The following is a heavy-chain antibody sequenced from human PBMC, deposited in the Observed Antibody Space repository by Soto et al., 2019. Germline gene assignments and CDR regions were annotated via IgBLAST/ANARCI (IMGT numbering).Heavy chain of an antibody. D-gene: IGHD3-3*01. J-gene: IGHJ4*02. CDR3: ASPRYDFWSGYRLTFDY. CDR1: VGSISSYY. Sequence: PSETLSLTCTVSVGSISSYYWGWIRQPPGKGLEWIGSIYYSGSTYYNPSLKSRVTISVDTSKNQFSLKLSSVTAADTAVYYCASPRYDFWSGYRLTFDYWGQGTLVTVSS. V-gene: IGHV4-39*01. CDR2: IYYSGST.